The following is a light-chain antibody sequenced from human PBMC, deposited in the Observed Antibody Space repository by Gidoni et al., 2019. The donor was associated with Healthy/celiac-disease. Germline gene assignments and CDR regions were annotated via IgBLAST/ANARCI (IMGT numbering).Light chain of an antibody. J-gene: IGKJ2*01. CDR2: WAS. V-gene: IGKV4-1*01. CDR1: QSVLYSSNNKNY. CDR3: QQYYSTPYT. Sequence: DIVMTQSPDSLAVSLGERATINCKSSQSVLYSSNNKNYLAWYQQKPGQPPKLLIYWASTRESGVPVRVSGSGSGTDFTLTISSLQAEDVAVYYCQQYYSTPYTFGQXTKLEIK.